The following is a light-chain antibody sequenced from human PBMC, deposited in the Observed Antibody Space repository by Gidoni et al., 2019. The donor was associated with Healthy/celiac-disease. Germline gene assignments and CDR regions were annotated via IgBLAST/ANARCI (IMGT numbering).Light chain of an antibody. CDR3: QQRSNWPVYT. CDR2: DAS. CDR1: QSVSSY. V-gene: IGKV3-11*01. Sequence: EIVLTQSPATLSLSPGERPTLSCRASQSVSSYLAWYQQKPGQAPRLLIYDASNRATGIPARFSGSGSGTDFTLTISSLEPEDFAVYYCQQRSNWPVYTFGQGTKLEIK. J-gene: IGKJ2*01.